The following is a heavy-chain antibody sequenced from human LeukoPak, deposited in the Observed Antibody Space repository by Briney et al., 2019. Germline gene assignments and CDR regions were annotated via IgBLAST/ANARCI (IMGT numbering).Heavy chain of an antibody. CDR1: GGSISSGDYY. CDR2: IYYSGST. J-gene: IGHJ5*02. Sequence: SETLSLTCTVSGGSISSGDYYWSWIRQPPGKGLEWIGYIYYSGSTNYNPSLKSRVTISLDTSKNQFSLKLSSVTAADTAVYYCARAEQWLVQANWFDPWGQGTLVTVSS. D-gene: IGHD6-19*01. CDR3: ARAEQWLVQANWFDP. V-gene: IGHV4-30-4*01.